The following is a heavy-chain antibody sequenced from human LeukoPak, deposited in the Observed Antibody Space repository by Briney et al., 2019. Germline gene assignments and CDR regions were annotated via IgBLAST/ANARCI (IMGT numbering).Heavy chain of an antibody. V-gene: IGHV3-21*01. Sequence: GGSLRLSCAASGFTFSSYSMNWVRQAPGKGLEWVSSISSSSSYIYYADSVKGRFTISRDNAKNSLYLQMNSLRAEDTAVYHCAREASHHYDFWSGYPDHWGQGTLVTVSS. J-gene: IGHJ4*02. CDR2: ISSSSSYI. CDR1: GFTFSSYS. CDR3: AREASHHYDFWSGYPDH. D-gene: IGHD3-3*01.